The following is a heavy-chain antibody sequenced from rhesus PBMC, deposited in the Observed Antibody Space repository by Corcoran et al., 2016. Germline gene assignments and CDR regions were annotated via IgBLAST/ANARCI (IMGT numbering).Heavy chain of an antibody. Sequence: EVQLVQPGAEVKRPGESLKSSCKTSGYSFTSYWISWVRQTPGKGLAWMGAIDPSDSDTRHNPSLQGQVSISAEKSISTAYLQLSRLKASDTPTYYCAKGKYLDWLSLKSYGLDSWGQEVVVTVSS. V-gene: IGHV5-20*01. CDR3: AKGKYLDWLSLKSYGLDS. J-gene: IGHJ6*01. CDR2: IDPSDSDT. D-gene: IGHD3-3*01. CDR1: GYSFTSYW.